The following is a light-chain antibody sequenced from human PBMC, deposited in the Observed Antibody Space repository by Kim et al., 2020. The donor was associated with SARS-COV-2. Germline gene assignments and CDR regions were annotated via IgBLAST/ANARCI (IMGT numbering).Light chain of an antibody. CDR3: QQYNSWPTYT. CDR2: GAS. Sequence: VSPGERATLSCRASQSISIHLAWYQHKPGPAPRLLIYGASTRATGCPARFSGSGSGTEFTLTISSLQSEDFVVYYCQQYNSWPTYTFGQGTKLEI. J-gene: IGKJ2*01. CDR1: QSISIH. V-gene: IGKV3-15*01.